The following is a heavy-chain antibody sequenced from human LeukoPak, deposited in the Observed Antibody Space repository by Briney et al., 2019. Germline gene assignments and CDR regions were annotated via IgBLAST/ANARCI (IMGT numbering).Heavy chain of an antibody. Sequence: GGSLRLSCAATGFTFSSSTMHWVRLAPGKGLEWVAIVSYDGTDKHYADSVKGRFTISRDNSKNMTYLQMNSLRVEDTAVYYCARDSWDILTGYYSHYLDYWGQGTLVTVSS. J-gene: IGHJ4*02. V-gene: IGHV3-30*04. CDR2: VSYDGTDK. CDR3: ARDSWDILTGYYSHYLDY. CDR1: GFTFSSST. D-gene: IGHD3-9*01.